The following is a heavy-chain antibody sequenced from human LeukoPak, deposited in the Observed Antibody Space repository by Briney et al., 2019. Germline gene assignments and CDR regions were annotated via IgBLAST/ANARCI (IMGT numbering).Heavy chain of an antibody. Sequence: GGSLRLSCAASGFTFSDYYMSWIRKAPGKGLEWVSYISSSGTSRYNADSVKGRFTISRDNAKNSVYLQMNSLRAEDTAVYYCARGRYSSRWFDYWGQGSLVTVSS. J-gene: IGHJ5*01. D-gene: IGHD6-13*01. CDR3: ARGRYSSRWFDY. CDR1: GFTFSDYY. V-gene: IGHV3-11*04. CDR2: ISSSGTSR.